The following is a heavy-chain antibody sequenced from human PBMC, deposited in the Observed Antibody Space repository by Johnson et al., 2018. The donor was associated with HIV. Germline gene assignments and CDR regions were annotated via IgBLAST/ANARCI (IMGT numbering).Heavy chain of an antibody. CDR1: GFTFSSYA. D-gene: IGHD3-22*01. CDR3: TTYKYDSSGNYHDAFDI. Sequence: VQLVESGGGVVQPGRSLRLSCAASGFTFSSYAMHWVRQAPGKGLVWVGRINSDGSSTSYADSVKGRFTISRDNAKNTLYLQMTSLRAEDTAVYYCTTYKYDSSGNYHDAFDIWGHGTMVTVAS. CDR2: INSDGSST. J-gene: IGHJ3*02. V-gene: IGHV3-74*02.